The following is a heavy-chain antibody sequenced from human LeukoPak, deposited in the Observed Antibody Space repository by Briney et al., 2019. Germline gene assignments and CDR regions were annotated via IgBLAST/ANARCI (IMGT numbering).Heavy chain of an antibody. V-gene: IGHV3-11*04. J-gene: IGHJ5*02. D-gene: IGHD6-19*01. CDR2: ISSSGSTI. CDR1: GFTFSDYY. Sequence: GGSLRLSCAASGFTFSDYYMNWIRQAPGKGLEWVSYISSSGSTIYYADSVKGRFTISRDNAKNSLYLQMNSLRAEDTAVYYCARDSSGWYHWFDPWGQGTLVTVSS. CDR3: ARDSSGWYHWFDP.